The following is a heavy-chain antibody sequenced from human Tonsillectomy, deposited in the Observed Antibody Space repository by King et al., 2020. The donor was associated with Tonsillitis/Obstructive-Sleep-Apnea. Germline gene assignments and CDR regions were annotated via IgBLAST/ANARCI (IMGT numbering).Heavy chain of an antibody. J-gene: IGHJ4*02. Sequence: QLLQSGGGLVKPGGSLRLSCAVSGFTFTNAWMSWVRQAPGKGLEWVGRIKSKTDGGTTDYAAPVKGRFSISRDDSKNTLYLQMNSLKTEDTAVYYCTTERVETDKGYFDYWGQGTLVTVSS. CDR1: GFTFTNAW. V-gene: IGHV3-15*01. CDR2: IKSKTDGGTT. D-gene: IGHD5-24*01. CDR3: TTERVETDKGYFDY.